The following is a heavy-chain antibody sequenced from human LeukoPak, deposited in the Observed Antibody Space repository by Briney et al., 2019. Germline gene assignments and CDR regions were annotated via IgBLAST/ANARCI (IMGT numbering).Heavy chain of an antibody. V-gene: IGHV4-59*08. CDR3: GRVLGYRSSTRCQEGGGYFDH. J-gene: IGHJ4*02. CDR2: IYYSGST. CDR1: GGSISSYY. Sequence: SETLSLTCTVSGGSISSYYWSWFRKPPGKGLEWIGYIYYSGSTNYNPSLKIRVTISLDTSKNQFYLMLSSVAAADAGGYYCGRVLGYRSSTRCQEGGGYFDHCGRRSMVTVSS. D-gene: IGHD2-2*01.